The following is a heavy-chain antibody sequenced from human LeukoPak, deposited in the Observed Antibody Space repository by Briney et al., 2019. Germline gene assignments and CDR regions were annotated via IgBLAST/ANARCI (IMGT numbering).Heavy chain of an antibody. V-gene: IGHV3-23*01. CDR1: GFTFSSYA. Sequence: GGSLRLSCAASGFTFSSYAMSWVRQAPGKGLEWVSAISGSGGSTYYADSVKGRFTISRDNSKNTLYLQMNSLRAEDTAVYYCARDLNSGSYSFDYWGQGTLVIVSS. CDR2: ISGSGGST. J-gene: IGHJ4*02. D-gene: IGHD1-26*01. CDR3: ARDLNSGSYSFDY.